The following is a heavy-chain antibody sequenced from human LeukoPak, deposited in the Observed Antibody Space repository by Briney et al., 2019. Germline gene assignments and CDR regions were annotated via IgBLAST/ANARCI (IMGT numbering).Heavy chain of an antibody. CDR2: IIPIFGTA. Sequence: AASVKVSCKASGGTFSSYAISWVRQAPGQGLEWMGGIIPIFGTANYAQKFQGRVTITTDESTSTAYMELSSLRSEDTAVYYCARGGCSSTSCYAFDIWGQGTMVTVSS. CDR3: ARGGCSSTSCYAFDI. J-gene: IGHJ3*02. D-gene: IGHD2-2*01. CDR1: GGTFSSYA. V-gene: IGHV1-69*05.